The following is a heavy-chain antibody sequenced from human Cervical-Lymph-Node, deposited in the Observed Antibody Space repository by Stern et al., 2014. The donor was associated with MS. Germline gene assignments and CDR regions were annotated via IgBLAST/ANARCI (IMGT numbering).Heavy chain of an antibody. CDR2: ISSDGNHK. J-gene: IGHJ4*02. D-gene: IGHD2-8*01. Sequence: VQLVESGGAVVQPGRSLRLSCAASGFTFSSYGMHWVRPAPGKGLEWVTFISSDGNHKYYAASVKCRFTISRDNSKNTLHLQMNSVTPDDTAIYYCARDYEDTSMLFDHWGQGTLVTVSS. CDR3: ARDYEDTSMLFDH. V-gene: IGHV3-30*03. CDR1: GFTFSSYG.